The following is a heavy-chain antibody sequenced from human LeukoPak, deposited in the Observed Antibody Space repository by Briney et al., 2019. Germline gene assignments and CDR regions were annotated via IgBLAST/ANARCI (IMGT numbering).Heavy chain of an antibody. V-gene: IGHV3-21*01. D-gene: IGHD3-3*01. CDR1: GFTFSSHS. CDR2: ISTSSSYI. CDR3: ARGSDFWNGNYYYYMDV. J-gene: IGHJ6*03. Sequence: PGGSLRLSCAASGFTFSSHSMNWVRQAPGKGLEWVSSISTSSSYIYYADSVKGRFTISRDNAKNSLYLQMNSLRAEDTAVYYCARGSDFWNGNYYYYMDVWGKGTTVTVSS.